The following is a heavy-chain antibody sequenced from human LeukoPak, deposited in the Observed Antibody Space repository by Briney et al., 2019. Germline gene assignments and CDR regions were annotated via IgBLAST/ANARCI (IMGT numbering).Heavy chain of an antibody. CDR2: IYHSGST. V-gene: IGHV4-4*02. J-gene: IGHJ4*02. D-gene: IGHD3-10*01. Sequence: PSETLSLTCAVSGGSISSSNWWSWVRQPPGKGLECIREIYHSGSTSYNPSLQSRATISLDKSKNQFSLKLSSVTAADTAVYYCARLNYYASGKPFDYWGQGTLVTVSS. CDR3: ARLNYYASGKPFDY. CDR1: GGSISSSNW.